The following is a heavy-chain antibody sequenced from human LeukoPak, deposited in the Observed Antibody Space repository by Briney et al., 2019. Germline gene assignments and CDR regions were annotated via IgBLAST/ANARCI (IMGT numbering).Heavy chain of an antibody. J-gene: IGHJ4*02. V-gene: IGHV3-48*01. CDR1: GFTFSSYS. CDR3: ARDTRGPRDYFDY. CDR2: ISSSSSTI. Sequence: PGGSLRLSCAASGFTFSSYSMNWVRQAPGKGLEWVSYISSSSSTIYYADSVKGRFTISRDNAKNSLYLQMNSLRAEDTAVYYCARDTRGPRDYFDYWGQGTLVTVSS.